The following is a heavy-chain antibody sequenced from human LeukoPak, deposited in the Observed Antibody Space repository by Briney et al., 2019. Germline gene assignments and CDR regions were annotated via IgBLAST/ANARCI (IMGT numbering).Heavy chain of an antibody. D-gene: IGHD3-10*01. CDR1: GGSISSGGYS. CDR3: ARVSSTGTYYYGSGSYWFWFDP. V-gene: IGHV4-30-2*01. Sequence: SETLSLTCAVSGGSISSGGYSWGWIRQPPGKGLEWIGYIYHSGSTYYNPSLKSRVTISVDTSKNQFSLKLSSVTAADTAVYYCARVSSTGTYYYGSGSYWFWFDPWGQGTLVTVSS. J-gene: IGHJ5*02. CDR2: IYHSGST.